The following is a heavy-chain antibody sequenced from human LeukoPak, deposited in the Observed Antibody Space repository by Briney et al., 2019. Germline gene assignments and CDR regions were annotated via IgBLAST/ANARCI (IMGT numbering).Heavy chain of an antibody. D-gene: IGHD3-10*01. Sequence: GSLRLSCAASGFTFSDYYMSWIRQAPGKGLEWVSYISSSGSTIYYADSVKGRFTISRDNAKNSLYLQMNSLRAEDTAVYYCARGSTVVRGVSPAGDYWGQGTLVTVSS. CDR2: ISSSGSTI. CDR3: ARGSTVVRGVSPAGDY. J-gene: IGHJ4*02. V-gene: IGHV3-11*01. CDR1: GFTFSDYY.